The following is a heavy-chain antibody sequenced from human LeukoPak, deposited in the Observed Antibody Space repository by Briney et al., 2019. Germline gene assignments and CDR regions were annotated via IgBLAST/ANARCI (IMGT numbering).Heavy chain of an antibody. J-gene: IGHJ6*03. CDR2: INPGGGST. Sequence: ASVKVSCKASGYTFTSYYMHWVRQAPGQGLEWMGIINPGGGSTSYAQKFQGRVTMTRDMSTSTVYMGLSSLRSEDTAVYYCARDAQLRYFDWLSPCYYYYMDVWGKGTTVTVSS. CDR1: GYTFTSYY. V-gene: IGHV1-46*01. D-gene: IGHD3-9*01. CDR3: ARDAQLRYFDWLSPCYYYYMDV.